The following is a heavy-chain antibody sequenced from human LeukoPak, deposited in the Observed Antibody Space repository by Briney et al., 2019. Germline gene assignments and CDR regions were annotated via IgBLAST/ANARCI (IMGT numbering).Heavy chain of an antibody. Sequence: ASVKVSCKIYGHTLTELSMHWVRQAPGKGLEWMGTFDPEDVETIYAQKFQGRVTMTTDTSTSTAYMELRSLRSDDTAVYYCARDRLRATVVTPRDWFDPWGQGTLVTVSS. CDR1: GHTLTELS. J-gene: IGHJ5*02. CDR3: ARDRLRATVVTPRDWFDP. V-gene: IGHV1-24*01. D-gene: IGHD4-23*01. CDR2: FDPEDVET.